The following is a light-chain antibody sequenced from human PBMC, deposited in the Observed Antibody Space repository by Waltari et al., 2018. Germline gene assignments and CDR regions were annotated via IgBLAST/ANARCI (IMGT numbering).Light chain of an antibody. CDR2: DVT. CDR3: SSFTSSTTWV. V-gene: IGLV2-14*03. CDR1: SRDIGAYDY. Sequence: QSALTQPASVSGSPGQSITISCIGTSRDIGAYDYVSWYQQTPGKAPKLLIYDVTKWPSGISNRFSGSKSGNTASLTISGLQTEDEAHYYCSSFTSSTTWVFGGGTKVTVL. J-gene: IGLJ3*02.